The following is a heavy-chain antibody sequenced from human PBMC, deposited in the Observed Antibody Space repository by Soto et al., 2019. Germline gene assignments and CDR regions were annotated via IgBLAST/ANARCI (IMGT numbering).Heavy chain of an antibody. D-gene: IGHD3-22*01. CDR2: IYYSGSA. Sequence: PSETLSLTCTVSGGSISSGDYYWSWIRQPPGKGLEWIGYIYYSGSAYYNPSLKSRVTISVDTPKNQFSLKLGSVTAADTAVYYCARGYYYDSSGYYSEVEYWGQGTLVTVSS. V-gene: IGHV4-30-4*01. CDR1: GGSISSGDYY. CDR3: ARGYYYDSSGYYSEVEY. J-gene: IGHJ4*02.